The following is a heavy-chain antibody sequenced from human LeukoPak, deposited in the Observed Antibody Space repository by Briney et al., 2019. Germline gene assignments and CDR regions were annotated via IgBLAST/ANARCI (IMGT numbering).Heavy chain of an antibody. D-gene: IGHD2-15*01. CDR1: GGSVSSGGYY. CDR3: ASVYGGTYDAFDI. J-gene: IGHJ3*02. V-gene: IGHV4-31*03. CDR2: IFYSGST. Sequence: SETLSLTCTVSGGSVSSGGYYWSWIRQHPGKGPEWIGYIFYSGSTHYNPSLKSRVTISVDTSKNQFSLKLSSVTAADTAVYYCASVYGGTYDAFDIWGQGTMVTVSS.